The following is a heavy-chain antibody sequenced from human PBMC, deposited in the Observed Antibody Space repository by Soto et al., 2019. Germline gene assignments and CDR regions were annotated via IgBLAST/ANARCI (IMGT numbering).Heavy chain of an antibody. CDR2: ISYDGSTK. D-gene: IGHD4-17*01. J-gene: IGHJ2*01. CDR3: AKDGGFDYGFWYFEL. Sequence: QVQLVESGGGVVQPGRSLRLSCVASGFTFSTYTMHWVRQAPGKGLEWVAVISYDGSTKYYADSVKGRFTFSRDNSKSTLYLQMNSLRAQDTAVYYCAKDGGFDYGFWYFELWGRGTLVTVSS. CDR1: GFTFSTYT. V-gene: IGHV3-30-3*01.